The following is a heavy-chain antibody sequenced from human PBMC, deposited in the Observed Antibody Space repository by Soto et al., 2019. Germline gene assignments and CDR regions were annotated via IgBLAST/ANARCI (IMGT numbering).Heavy chain of an antibody. D-gene: IGHD5-12*01. CDR2: SRNKANSYTT. CDR1: GFTFSNRY. CDR3: FRGYRVCDY. V-gene: IGHV3-72*01. Sequence: EVQLVESGGGLVPPGGSLRLSCEVSGFTFSNRYIDWVSQAPGRGLYWVGRSRNKANSYTTEYSKSVKGRFTVSSDESKKLFFLKMNRVKTGDTAVYYCFRGYRVCDYWCQGALVTVSS. J-gene: IGHJ4*02.